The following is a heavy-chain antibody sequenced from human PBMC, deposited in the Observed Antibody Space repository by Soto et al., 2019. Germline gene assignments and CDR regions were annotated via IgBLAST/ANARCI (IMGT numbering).Heavy chain of an antibody. D-gene: IGHD5-12*01. V-gene: IGHV3-23*01. CDR1: GFTFSSYA. J-gene: IGHJ2*01. CDR3: AKQGGYSKDWYFDL. Sequence: EVQLLESGGGLVQPGGSLRLSCAASGFTFSSYAMSWVRQAPGKGLEWVSAISGSGGSTYYADSVKGRFTISRDNSKITLYLQRNSLRAEDTAVYYCAKQGGYSKDWYFDLWGRGTLVTVSS. CDR2: ISGSGGST.